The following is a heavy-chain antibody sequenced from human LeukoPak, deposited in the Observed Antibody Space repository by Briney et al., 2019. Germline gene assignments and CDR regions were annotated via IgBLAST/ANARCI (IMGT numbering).Heavy chain of an antibody. V-gene: IGHV4-59*01. CDR2: IYYSGST. J-gene: IGHJ6*03. CDR1: GGSFSGYY. D-gene: IGHD3-3*01. Sequence: SETLSLTCAVYGGSFSGYYWTWIRQSPEKGLEWIGYIYYSGSTNYNPSLKSRVTISVDTSKNQFSLKLSSVTAADTAVYYCARVVTISGYYYMDVWGKGTTVTVSS. CDR3: ARVVTISGYYYMDV.